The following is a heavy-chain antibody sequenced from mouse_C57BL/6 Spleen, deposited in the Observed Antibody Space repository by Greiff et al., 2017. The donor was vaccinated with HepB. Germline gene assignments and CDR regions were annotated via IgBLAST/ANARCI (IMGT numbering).Heavy chain of an antibody. J-gene: IGHJ4*01. D-gene: IGHD2-2*01. V-gene: IGHV1-26*01. CDR2: INPNNGGT. CDR1: GYTFTDYY. CDR3: ARRENYGYGNYAMDY. Sequence: VQLQQSGPELVKPGASVKISCKASGYTFTDYYMNWVKQSHGKSLEWIGDINPNNGGTSYNQKFKGKATLTVDKSSSTAYMELRSLTSEDSAVYYCARRENYGYGNYAMDYWGQGTSVTVSS.